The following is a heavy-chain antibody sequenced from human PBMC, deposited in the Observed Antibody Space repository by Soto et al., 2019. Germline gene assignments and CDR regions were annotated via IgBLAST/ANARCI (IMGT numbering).Heavy chain of an antibody. V-gene: IGHV1-18*01. CDR2: ISPYNGKT. CDR1: GXXFTSYG. Sequence: QAQLVQSGPEVKKPGASVSISCXASGXXFTSYGFIWVRQAPGHGLEWVGWISPYNGKTEYAQNFRGRVTLTTDTSTSTAYMDLSSXXSXXXXXXXXXXXXXSGNCCDAFEIWGQGTTVIVSS. D-gene: IGHD2-15*01. CDR3: XXXXXSGNCCDAFEI. J-gene: IGHJ3*02.